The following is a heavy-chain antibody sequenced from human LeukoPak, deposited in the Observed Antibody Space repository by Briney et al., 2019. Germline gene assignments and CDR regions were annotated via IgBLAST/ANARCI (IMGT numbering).Heavy chain of an antibody. V-gene: IGHV6-1*01. CDR3: ARGVIGDRRYFDY. Sequence: SQTLSLTCAISGDSVSSNSAAWNWIRQPPSRGLEWLGRTYYRSKRYNDYADSVKSRITINPDTSTNQFSLQLNSVTPEDTAVYYCARGVIGDRRYFDYWGQGNLVSVSS. D-gene: IGHD7-27*01. CDR2: TYYRSKRYN. J-gene: IGHJ4*02. CDR1: GDSVSSNSAA.